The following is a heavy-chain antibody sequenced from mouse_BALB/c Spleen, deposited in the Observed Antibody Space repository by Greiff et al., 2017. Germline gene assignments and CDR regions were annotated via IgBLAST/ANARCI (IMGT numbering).Heavy chain of an antibody. CDR1: GFTFSSFG. D-gene: IGHD2-14*01. CDR3: ARSDYRYAWFAY. J-gene: IGHJ3*01. CDR2: ISSGSSTI. V-gene: IGHV5-17*02. Sequence: EVKVVESGGGLVQPGGSRKLSCAASGFTFSSFGMHWVRQAPEKGLEWVAYISSGSSTIYYADTVKGRFTISRDNPKNTLFLQMTSLRSEDTAMYYCARSDYRYAWFAYWGQGTLVTVSA.